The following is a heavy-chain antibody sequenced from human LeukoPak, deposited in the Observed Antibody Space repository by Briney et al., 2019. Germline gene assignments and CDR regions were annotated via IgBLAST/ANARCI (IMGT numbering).Heavy chain of an antibody. Sequence: ASVKVSCKASGYTFTGYYMHWVRQAPGQGLEWMGWINPNSGGTNYAQKFQGRVTMTRDTSISTAYMELSRLRSDDMAVYYCAREVRDRDWNPSFDYWGQGTLVTVSS. CDR3: AREVRDRDWNPSFDY. CDR2: INPNSGGT. D-gene: IGHD1-1*01. CDR1: GYTFTGYY. V-gene: IGHV1-2*02. J-gene: IGHJ4*02.